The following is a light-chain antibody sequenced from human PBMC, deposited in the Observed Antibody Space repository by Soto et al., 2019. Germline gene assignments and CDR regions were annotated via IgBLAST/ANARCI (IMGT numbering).Light chain of an antibody. CDR3: QQYDNYPLT. J-gene: IGKJ4*01. CDR1: QSINNW. CDR2: DAS. V-gene: IGKV1-5*01. Sequence: DIQMTQSPSTLSASVGDRVTITCRASQSINNWLAWYQQKPGKAPKLLIYDASSLESGVPSRFSGSGSGTEFTLTISSLQPDDFATYYCQQYDNYPLTFGGGTKVDIK.